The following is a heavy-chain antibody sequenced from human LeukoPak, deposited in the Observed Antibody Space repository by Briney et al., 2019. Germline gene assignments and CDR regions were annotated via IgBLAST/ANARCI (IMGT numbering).Heavy chain of an antibody. CDR3: ARDFSMG. CDR1: GFTFSDYY. Sequence: PGGSLRLSCAASGFTFSDYYMSWIRQAPGKGLEWVSSISSSSYIYYADSVKGRFTISRDNAKNSLYLQMNSLRAEDTAVYYCARDFSMGWGQGTLVTVSS. J-gene: IGHJ4*02. CDR2: ISSSSYI. V-gene: IGHV3-69-1*01. D-gene: IGHD2/OR15-2a*01.